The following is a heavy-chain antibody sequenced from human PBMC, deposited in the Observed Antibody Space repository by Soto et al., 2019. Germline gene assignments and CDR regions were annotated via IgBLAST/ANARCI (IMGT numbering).Heavy chain of an antibody. Sequence: EVQLVESGGGLVQPGRSLRLSCAASGFTFDDYAMHWVRQAPGKGMEWVSGITWNSGGKFNVDSVSGRFTISRDNAKNSLYLQRNRLRAEHTALYCCAKGTEYGVVLMSVFDFLGQGTLVTVSS. D-gene: IGHD3-3*01. CDR1: GFTFDDYA. V-gene: IGHV3-9*01. CDR2: ITWNSGGK. J-gene: IGHJ4*01. CDR3: AKGTEYGVVLMSVFDF.